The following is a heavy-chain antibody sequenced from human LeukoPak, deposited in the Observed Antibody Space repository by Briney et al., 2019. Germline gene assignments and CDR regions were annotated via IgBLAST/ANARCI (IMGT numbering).Heavy chain of an antibody. CDR2: IYTSGST. V-gene: IGHV4-59*10. Sequence: SETLSLTCAVYGGSFSIYYWSWIRQPAGKGLEWIGRIYTSGSTNYNPSLKSRVTMSVDTSKNQFSLKLSSVTAADTAVYYCARALDDSSGYDPLALGAFDIWGQGTMVTVSS. D-gene: IGHD3-22*01. J-gene: IGHJ3*02. CDR1: GGSFSIYY. CDR3: ARALDDSSGYDPLALGAFDI.